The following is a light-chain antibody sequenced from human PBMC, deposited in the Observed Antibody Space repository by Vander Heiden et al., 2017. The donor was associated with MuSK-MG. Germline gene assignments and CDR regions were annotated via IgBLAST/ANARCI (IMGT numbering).Light chain of an antibody. J-gene: IGKJ1*01. CDR2: AAS. CDR1: QSISSY. CDR3: QKSYSTPWT. Sequence: DIQMTQSPSSLSASVGDRVTITCRASQSISSYLNWYQQKPGKAPKLLIYAASSLQSGVPSRFSGSGSGTDFTLTISSLQPEDFATYYCQKSYSTPWTFGQGTKVDSK. V-gene: IGKV1-39*01.